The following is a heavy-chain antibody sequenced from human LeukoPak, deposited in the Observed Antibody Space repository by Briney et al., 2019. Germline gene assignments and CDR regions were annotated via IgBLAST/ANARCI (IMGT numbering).Heavy chain of an antibody. CDR2: ISWNSGSI. J-gene: IGHJ3*02. V-gene: IGHV3-9*01. CDR3: SKDIYPSATNQGAFDI. D-gene: IGHD1-14*01. Sequence: PGRSLRLSCAASGFTFDDYAMHWVRQAPGKGLEWVSSISWNSGSIGYADSVKGRFTISRDNAKNSLYLQMNSLRAEDTALYYCSKDIYPSATNQGAFDIWGQGTMVTVSS. CDR1: GFTFDDYA.